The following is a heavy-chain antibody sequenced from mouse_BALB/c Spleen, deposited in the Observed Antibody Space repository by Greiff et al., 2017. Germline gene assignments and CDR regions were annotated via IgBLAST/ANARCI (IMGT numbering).Heavy chain of an antibody. D-gene: IGHD2-4*01. CDR3: ERDYDYDRGAMDY. Sequence: DVLLVESGGGLVKPGGSLKLSCAASGFTFSSYAMSWVRQSPEKRLEWVAEISSGGSYTYYPDTVTGRFTISRDNATNTLYLEMSSLRSEDTAMFYGERDYDYDRGAMDYWGQGTSVTGSS. V-gene: IGHV5-9-4*01. CDR1: GFTFSSYA. J-gene: IGHJ4*01. CDR2: ISSGGSYT.